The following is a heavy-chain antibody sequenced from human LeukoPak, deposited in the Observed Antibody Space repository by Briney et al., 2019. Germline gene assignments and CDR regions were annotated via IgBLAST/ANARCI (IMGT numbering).Heavy chain of an antibody. J-gene: IGHJ4*02. V-gene: IGHV4-4*07. CDR1: GGSISSYY. CDR2: IHTSGST. CDR3: ARRVPLSGYFDY. D-gene: IGHD3-9*01. Sequence: PSETLSLTCTVSGGSISSYYWSWIRQPPGKGLEWIGRIHTSGSTNYNPSLKSRVTMSVDTSENQFSLKLTSVTAADTAVYYCARRVPLSGYFDYWGQGTLVTVSS.